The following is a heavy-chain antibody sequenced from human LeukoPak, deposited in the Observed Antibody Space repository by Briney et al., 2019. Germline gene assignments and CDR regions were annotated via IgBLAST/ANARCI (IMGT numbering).Heavy chain of an antibody. J-gene: IGHJ6*02. CDR1: GFSISNIY. CDR2: IYSGDRT. Sequence: GGSLRLSCAASGFSISNIYIGWVRQAPGKGLEWVSVIYSGDRTYYADSVKGRFTISRDTSKNNLYLQMNSLRAEDSAVYYCARDGEYSGGYGLDVWGQGTTVTVS. V-gene: IGHV3-66*01. CDR3: ARDGEYSGGYGLDV. D-gene: IGHD4-23*01.